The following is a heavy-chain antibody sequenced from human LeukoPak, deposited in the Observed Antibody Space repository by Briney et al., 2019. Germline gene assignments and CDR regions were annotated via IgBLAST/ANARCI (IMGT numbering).Heavy chain of an antibody. CDR3: ARHSGYHSTMYLDY. V-gene: IGHV1-69*13. J-gene: IGHJ4*02. D-gene: IGHD3-22*01. CDR2: ITAILRTA. CDR1: GGTFNSHA. Sequence: ASVKVSCKTSGGTFNSHAISWVRQAPGQGLEWMGGITAILRTANYAQKFQGRVTVTADEFMSTVYMELSSLRSEDTAVYYCARHSGYHSTMYLDYWGQGTLVTVSS.